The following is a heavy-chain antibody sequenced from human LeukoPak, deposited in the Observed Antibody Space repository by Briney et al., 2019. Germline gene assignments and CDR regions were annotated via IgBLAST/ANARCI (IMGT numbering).Heavy chain of an antibody. CDR3: ARGYCSSTSCYGIVEY. D-gene: IGHD2-2*01. Sequence: PSETLSLTCTVSGGSISSSSYYWGWIRQPPGKGLEWIGSIYYSGSTYYNPSLKSRVTISVDTSKNQFSLKLSSVTAADTAVYYCARGYCSSTSCYGIVEYWGQGTLVTVSS. CDR2: IYYSGST. J-gene: IGHJ4*02. CDR1: GGSISSSSYY. V-gene: IGHV4-39*01.